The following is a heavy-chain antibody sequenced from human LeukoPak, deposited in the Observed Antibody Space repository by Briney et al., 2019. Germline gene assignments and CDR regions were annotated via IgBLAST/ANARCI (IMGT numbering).Heavy chain of an antibody. Sequence: GRSLRLSCAASGFTFSSYGMQWVRQAPGRGLEGVADISYDGSNKYYADSVKGRFTISRDNSKNTLYLQMNSLTAEDTAVYYCAKGGGRYESSGYYLDYWGQGTLVTVSS. D-gene: IGHD3-22*01. CDR1: GFTFSSYG. J-gene: IGHJ4*02. CDR3: AKGGGRYESSGYYLDY. CDR2: ISYDGSNK. V-gene: IGHV3-30*18.